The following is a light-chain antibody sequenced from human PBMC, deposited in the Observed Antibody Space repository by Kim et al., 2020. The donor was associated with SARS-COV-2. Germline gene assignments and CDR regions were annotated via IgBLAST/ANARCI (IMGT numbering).Light chain of an antibody. Sequence: GHPIPISGTRPISDVRGYTYVSWYQQHPGNAPKLLIYDVSNRPSAVSNRFSGSKSGNTASLTISGLQAEDEADYYCSSYTSSSTVVFGGGTKLTVL. CDR1: ISDVRGYTY. CDR2: DVS. J-gene: IGLJ2*01. CDR3: SSYTSSSTVV. V-gene: IGLV2-14*03.